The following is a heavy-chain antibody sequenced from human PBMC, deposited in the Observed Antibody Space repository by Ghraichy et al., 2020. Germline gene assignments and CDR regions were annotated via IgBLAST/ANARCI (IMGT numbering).Heavy chain of an antibody. J-gene: IGHJ3*02. D-gene: IGHD3-22*01. V-gene: IGHV3-23*01. CDR2: ISASGVST. CDR3: AKNMIIVVITRGAFDI. CDR1: GFTFSSYA. Sequence: GGSLRLSCAASGFTFSSYAMSWVRQAPGKGLEWVSAISASGVSTFYADSVKGRFTISRDNSKNTLYLQMNSLRAEDTAVYYCAKNMIIVVITRGAFDIWGQGTMVTVS.